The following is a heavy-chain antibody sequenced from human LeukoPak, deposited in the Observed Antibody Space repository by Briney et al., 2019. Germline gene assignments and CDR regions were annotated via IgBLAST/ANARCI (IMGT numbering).Heavy chain of an antibody. CDR3: ARKRVVKDAFDI. V-gene: IGHV1-18*01. CDR2: ISAYNGNT. CDR1: GGSFSSYA. Sequence: GASVKVSCKASGGSFSSYAISWVRQAPGQGLEWKGWISAYNGNTNYAQKLQGRVTMTTDTSTSTAYMELRSLRSDDTAVYYCARKRVVKDAFDIWGQGTMVTVSS. J-gene: IGHJ3*02. D-gene: IGHD3-3*01.